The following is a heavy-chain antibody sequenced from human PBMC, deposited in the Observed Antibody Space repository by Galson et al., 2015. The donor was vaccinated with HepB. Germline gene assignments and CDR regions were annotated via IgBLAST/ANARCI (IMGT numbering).Heavy chain of an antibody. D-gene: IGHD3-16*02. CDR1: GFTFSSYA. Sequence: SLRLSCAASGFTFSSYAMSWVRQAPGKGLEWVAVISYDGSNKYYADSVKGRFTISRDNSKNTLYLQMNSLRAEDTAVYYCAKDLEIQVTFGGVIAPGYWGREPWSPSPQ. CDR3: AKDLEIQVTFGGVIAPGY. V-gene: IGHV3-30*18. J-gene: IGHJ4*02. CDR2: ISYDGSNK.